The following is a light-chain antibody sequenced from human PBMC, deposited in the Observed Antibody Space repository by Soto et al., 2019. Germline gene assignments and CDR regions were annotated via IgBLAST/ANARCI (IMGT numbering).Light chain of an antibody. J-gene: IGKJ1*01. CDR3: QQYNDYPWT. CDR1: QSVDSW. Sequence: DIQMTQSPSTLSASVGDRVILTCRASQSVDSWLAWYQQKPGETPKLLIYHSSTLESGVPSRFSGSGFRTEFTLTISGLQPDDFATYYCQQYNDYPWTFGQGTKVDIK. V-gene: IGKV1-5*03. CDR2: HSS.